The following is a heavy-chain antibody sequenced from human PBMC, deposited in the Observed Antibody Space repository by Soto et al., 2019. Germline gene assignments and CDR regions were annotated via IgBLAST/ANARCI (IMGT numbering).Heavy chain of an antibody. CDR2: INHSRST. J-gene: IGHJ6*03. CDR1: GGSFSGYY. D-gene: IGHD3-9*01. CDR3: ARVLNYDILTGGVRRYSSYMDV. V-gene: IGHV4-34*01. Sequence: PSQTLSLTCAVYGGSFSGYYWSWIRQPPGKGLEWIGEINHSRSTNYNPSLKSRVTISVDTSKNQFSLKLSSVTAADTAVYYCARVLNYDILTGGVRRYSSYMDVWGKGTTVTVSS.